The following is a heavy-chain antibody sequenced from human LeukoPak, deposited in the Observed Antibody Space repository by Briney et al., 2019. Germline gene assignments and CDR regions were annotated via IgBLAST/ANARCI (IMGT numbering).Heavy chain of an antibody. J-gene: IGHJ5*02. V-gene: IGHV6-1*01. D-gene: IGHD2-15*01. CDR1: GDSVSSNSAA. Sequence: SQTLSLTCAISGDSVSSNSAAWNWIRQSPSRGLELLGRTYYRSKWDNDYAVSVKSRITINPDTSKNQFTLHLNSVTPEDTAVYYCARDTGVRGSFGWFDPWGQGTLVTVSS. CDR2: TYYRSKWDN. CDR3: ARDTGVRGSFGWFDP.